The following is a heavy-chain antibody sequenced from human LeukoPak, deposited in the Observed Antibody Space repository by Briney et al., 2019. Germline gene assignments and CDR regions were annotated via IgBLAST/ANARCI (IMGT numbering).Heavy chain of an antibody. CDR3: GTLLSNGPFDY. J-gene: IGHJ4*02. V-gene: IGHV1-2*06. CDR1: GYTLTDHY. CDR2: INPNSGVA. Sequence: ASVKVSCKASGYTLTDHYIHWVRQAPGQGLKWMGRINPNSGVANYAQKFQGRVTMTRDTSISTAYMELSGLRSDDTAVYYCGTLLSNGPFDYWGQGSLVTVSS.